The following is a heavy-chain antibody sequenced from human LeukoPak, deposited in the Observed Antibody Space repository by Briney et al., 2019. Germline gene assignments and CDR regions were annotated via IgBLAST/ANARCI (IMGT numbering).Heavy chain of an antibody. J-gene: IGHJ4*02. CDR2: ISAYNGNT. CDR1: GYTFTSYG. V-gene: IGHV1-18*01. D-gene: IGHD1-26*01. CDR3: ASAGGAADFDY. Sequence: ASVKVSCKASGYTFTSYGISWVRQAPGQGLEWMGWISAYNGNTNYAQKFQGRVTMTEDTSTDTAYMELSSLRPEDTAVYYCASAGGAADFDYWGQGTLVTVSS.